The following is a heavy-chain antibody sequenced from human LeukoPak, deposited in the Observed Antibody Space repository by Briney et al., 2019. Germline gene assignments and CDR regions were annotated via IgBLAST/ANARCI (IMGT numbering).Heavy chain of an antibody. CDR1: GFTFSSYS. J-gene: IGHJ4*02. D-gene: IGHD5-18*01. CDR2: ISSSSSYI. CDR3: ARDKDTAMALDY. Sequence: PGGSLGLSCAASGFTFSSYSMNWVRQAPGKGLEWVSSISSSSSYIYYADSVKGRFTISRDNAKNSLYLQMNSLRAEDTAVYYCARDKDTAMALDYWGQGTLVTVSS. V-gene: IGHV3-21*01.